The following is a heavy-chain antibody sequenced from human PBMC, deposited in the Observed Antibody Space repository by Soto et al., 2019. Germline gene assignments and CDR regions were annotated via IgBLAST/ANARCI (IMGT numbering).Heavy chain of an antibody. CDR1: WVTFKSFS. J-gene: IGHJ6*02. CDR3: ARDKGSGSYYQKYYYYGMDV. Sequence: RGGSRKLFRVASWVTFKSFSKNWVPQASGKGVEWVSSISSSSSYIYYADSVKGRFTISRDNAKNSLYLQMNSLRAEDTAVYYCARDKGSGSYYQKYYYYGMDVWGQGTTVTVSS. V-gene: IGHV3-21*01. CDR2: ISSSSSYI. D-gene: IGHD3-10*01.